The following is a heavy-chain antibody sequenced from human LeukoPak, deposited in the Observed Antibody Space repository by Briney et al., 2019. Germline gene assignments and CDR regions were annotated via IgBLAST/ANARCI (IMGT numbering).Heavy chain of an antibody. CDR3: ARAVTPVVAGNY. Sequence: GGSLRLSCAASGFTVSSNCMSWVRQAPGKGLEWVSVIYSGGSTYYADSVEGRFTISRDNSKNTLYLQMNSLRAEDTAVYYCARAVTPVVAGNYWGQGTLVTVSS. CDR2: IYSGGST. CDR1: GFTVSSNC. D-gene: IGHD6-19*01. V-gene: IGHV3-53*01. J-gene: IGHJ4*02.